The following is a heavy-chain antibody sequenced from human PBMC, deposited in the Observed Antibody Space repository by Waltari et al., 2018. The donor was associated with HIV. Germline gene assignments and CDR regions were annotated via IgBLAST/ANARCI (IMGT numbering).Heavy chain of an antibody. D-gene: IGHD2-15*01. Sequence: QVQLVQSGAEVKKPGASVKVSCKASGYLFTGFYIHWVRQAPGQGLEWMGWITPNSGDTNYAQKFQGGVTMTRDTSINTAYMDLSSLGSHDTAVYYCARVLRALGYTASATLDYWGQGTLVTVSS. CDR2: ITPNSGDT. CDR1: GYLFTGFY. V-gene: IGHV1-2*02. J-gene: IGHJ4*02. CDR3: ARVLRALGYTASATLDY.